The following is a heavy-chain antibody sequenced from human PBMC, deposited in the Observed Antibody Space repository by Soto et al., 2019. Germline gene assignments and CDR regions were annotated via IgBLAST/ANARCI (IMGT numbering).Heavy chain of an antibody. V-gene: IGHV2-5*02. CDR2: IYWDDDK. D-gene: IGHD3-9*01. CDR3: ARGVVLRYFDWSRNWLDP. J-gene: IGHJ5*02. CDR1: GFSLSTSGVG. Sequence: QITLKESGPTLVKPTQTLTLTCTFSGFSLSTSGVGVGWIRQPPGKALEWLALIYWDDDKRYSPSLKSRLTITQYPYQNKEVLTKTNMDPVDTATYYCARGVVLRYFDWSRNWLDPWVQGTVVTVSS.